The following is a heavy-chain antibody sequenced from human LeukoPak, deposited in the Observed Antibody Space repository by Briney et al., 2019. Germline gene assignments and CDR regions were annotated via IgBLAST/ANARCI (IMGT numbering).Heavy chain of an antibody. Sequence: SETLSLTCTVSRGSVSSSSYYWGWIRQPPGKGLEWIGSIYYSWNTYYSPSLKSRVTISVDTSKNQFSLQLRSVTAADTAVYYCARGAWKFANWGQGTLVAVSS. CDR3: ARGAWKFAN. V-gene: IGHV4-39*07. D-gene: IGHD1-1*01. J-gene: IGHJ4*02. CDR2: IYYSWNT. CDR1: RGSVSSSSYY.